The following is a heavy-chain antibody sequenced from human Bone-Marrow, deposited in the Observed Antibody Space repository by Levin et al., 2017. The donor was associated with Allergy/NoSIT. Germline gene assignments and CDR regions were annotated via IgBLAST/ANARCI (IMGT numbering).Heavy chain of an antibody. D-gene: IGHD3-10*01. Sequence: GGSLRLSCAASGFTVSSNYMSWVRQAPGKGPEWVSVIYSGGSTYYADSVKGRFTISRDNSKNTLYLQMNSLRAEDTAVYYCARGWFGELLSHWGQGTLVTVST. V-gene: IGHV3-53*01. CDR3: ARGWFGELLSH. J-gene: IGHJ4*02. CDR1: GFTVSSNY. CDR2: IYSGGST.